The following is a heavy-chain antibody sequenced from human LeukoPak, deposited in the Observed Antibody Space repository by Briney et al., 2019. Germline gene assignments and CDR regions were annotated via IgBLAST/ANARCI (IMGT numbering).Heavy chain of an antibody. CDR1: AFTFSDYT. J-gene: IGHJ4*02. V-gene: IGHV3-21*04. CDR2: ITTGSTYT. D-gene: IGHD3-10*01. CDR3: AKDIRGYPFGELGY. Sequence: GGSLRLSCSASAFTFSDYTMIWVRQAPGKGLEWVSCITTGSTYTYYADSVKGRFTISRDNAKNSLYLQMNSLRAEDTALYYCAKDIRGYPFGELGYWGQGTLVTVSS.